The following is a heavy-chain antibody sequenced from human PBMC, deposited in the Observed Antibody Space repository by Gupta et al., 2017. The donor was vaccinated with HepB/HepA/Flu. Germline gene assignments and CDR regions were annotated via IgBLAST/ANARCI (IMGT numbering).Heavy chain of an antibody. J-gene: IGHJ6*02. CDR2: ISYDGSNK. V-gene: IGHV3-30*19. D-gene: IGHD1-26*01. CDR3: ARERYRGLRADYYGLDV. Sequence: IYGSYGMHWVRQAPGKGLEWVAVISYDGSNKYYADSVKGRFTITRDNSKNTLYLEMNSLRAEATAVYYCARERYRGLRADYYGLDVWGQGTTVTVSS. CDR1: IYGSYG.